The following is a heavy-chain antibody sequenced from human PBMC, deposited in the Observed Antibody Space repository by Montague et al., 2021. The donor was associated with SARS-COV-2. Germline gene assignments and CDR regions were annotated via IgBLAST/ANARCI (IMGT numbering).Heavy chain of an antibody. CDR1: GDSTSCPNCY. V-gene: IGHV4-61*01. D-gene: IGHD6-13*01. CDR3: ARAPIYRSSWYAYFDY. CDR2: INYSGST. J-gene: IGHJ4*02. Sequence: SETLSLTCTVSGDSTSCPNCYWGWIRQAPGKGLDWIGYINYSGSTHYNPSLQSRVTLSRDTSKNQFSLRLTSVTAADTAMYFCARAPIYRSSWYAYFDYWGQGTLVTVSS.